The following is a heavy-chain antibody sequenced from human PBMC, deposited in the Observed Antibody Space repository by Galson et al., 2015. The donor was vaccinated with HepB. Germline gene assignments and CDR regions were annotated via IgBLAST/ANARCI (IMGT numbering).Heavy chain of an antibody. Sequence: SETLSLTCSVSGASLISYYWSWIRRSPGKGLEWIGNFFYTGSTKYNPSLKSRLIISGDVSKNQFSLRLTSVTAADTAVYFCAREVDTSMVPNWFDSWGQGVLVTVS. CDR3: AREVDTSMVPNWFDS. V-gene: IGHV4-59*01. CDR1: GASLISYY. J-gene: IGHJ5*01. CDR2: FFYTGST. D-gene: IGHD5-18*01.